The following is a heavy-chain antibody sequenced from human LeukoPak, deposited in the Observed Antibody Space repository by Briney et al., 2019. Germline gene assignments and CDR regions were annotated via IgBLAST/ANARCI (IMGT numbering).Heavy chain of an antibody. J-gene: IGHJ4*02. CDR1: GGSLSGYY. CDR3: ARGREYQLPEEYYFDY. V-gene: IGHV4-34*01. CDR2: INHSGRT. D-gene: IGHD2-2*01. Sequence: SETLSLTCGVYGGSLSGYYWSWIRQPPGKGLEWIGEINHSGRTNYNPSLKSRVTISLDTSKNQFSLKLSSVTAADTAVYYCARGREYQLPEEYYFDYWGQGTLVTVSS.